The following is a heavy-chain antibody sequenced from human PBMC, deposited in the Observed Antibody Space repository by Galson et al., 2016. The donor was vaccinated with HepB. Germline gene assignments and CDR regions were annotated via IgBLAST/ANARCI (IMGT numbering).Heavy chain of an antibody. CDR3: ARINAATLDAFDV. D-gene: IGHD3-16*01. V-gene: IGHV1-2*02. Sequence: SVKVSCKASGYLFTDYDIHWVRRAPGQGLEWMGWISPNSGDKNYAQKFRGRVTLTRDTSITTSFLELDSLTSDDTATFYCARINAATLDAFDVWGQGTLVTVSS. J-gene: IGHJ3*01. CDR1: GYLFTDYD. CDR2: ISPNSGDK.